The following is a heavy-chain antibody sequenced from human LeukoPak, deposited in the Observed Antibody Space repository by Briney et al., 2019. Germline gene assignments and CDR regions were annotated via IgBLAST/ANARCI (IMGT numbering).Heavy chain of an antibody. CDR2: IKQDGSEK. CDR1: GFTFSDYW. Sequence: GGSLRLSCEASGFTFSDYWLSWVRRAPGKRLEWVANIKQDGSEKNYVDSVKGRFTISRDNAKNSLYLQMNSLRAEDTAVYYCVRGPYALYWGQGTLVSVSS. D-gene: IGHD2-2*01. V-gene: IGHV3-7*01. J-gene: IGHJ4*02. CDR3: VRGPYALY.